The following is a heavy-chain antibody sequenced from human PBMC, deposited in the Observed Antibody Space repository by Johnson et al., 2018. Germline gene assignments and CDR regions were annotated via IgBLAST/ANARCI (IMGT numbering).Heavy chain of an antibody. V-gene: IGHV3-30*18. CDR1: GFTFSSYG. D-gene: IGHD5-18*01. Sequence: QVQLVESGGGVVQPGRSLRLSCAASGFTFSSYGMHWVRQAPGKGLEWVAVISYDGSNKYYADSVKGRFTISRDNSKNTLYLQMNSLRAEDTAVYYCSKASESYIYGYEGDAFDIWGQGTMFTVSS. J-gene: IGHJ3*02. CDR3: SKASESYIYGYEGDAFDI. CDR2: ISYDGSNK.